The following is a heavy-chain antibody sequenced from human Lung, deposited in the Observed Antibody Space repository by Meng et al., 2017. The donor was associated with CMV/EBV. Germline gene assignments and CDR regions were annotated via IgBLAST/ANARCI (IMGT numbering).Heavy chain of an antibody. Sequence: GGSXRLXCAASGFTFRDHYMSWIRQAPGKGLEWISYISVSSTVMYYADSVKGRFTISRDDAMSSLYLQMDSLRAEDSALYYCARGRGRGRGIISTGMDGWXQGTTVTVSS. D-gene: IGHD3-10*01. CDR1: GFTFRDHY. CDR3: ARGRGRGRGIISTGMDG. CDR2: ISVSSTVM. V-gene: IGHV3-11*01. J-gene: IGHJ6*02.